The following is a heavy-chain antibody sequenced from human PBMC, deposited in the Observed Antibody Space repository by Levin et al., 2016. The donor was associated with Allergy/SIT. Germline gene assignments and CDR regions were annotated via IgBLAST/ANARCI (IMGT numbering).Heavy chain of an antibody. J-gene: IGHJ4*02. CDR3: AREGVAVTKRHGDYVYFDY. V-gene: IGHV4-59*01. CDR2: IYYSGST. Sequence: WIRQPPGKGLEWIGYIYYSGSTNYNPSLKSRVTISVDTSKNQFSLKLSSVTAADTAVYYCAREGVAVTKRHGDYVYFDYWGQGTLVTVSS. D-gene: IGHD4-17*01.